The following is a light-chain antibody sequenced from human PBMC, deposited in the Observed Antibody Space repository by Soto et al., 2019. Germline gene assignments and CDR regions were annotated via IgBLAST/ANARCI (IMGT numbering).Light chain of an antibody. CDR2: SNN. Sequence: QSVLTQPPSASGTPGQRVTISCSGSSPNIGSKTVNWYQQLPGTAPKLLIYSNNQRPSGVPDRFSGSKSGTSASLASSGLQSEDEADYYCAAWDDSLNGVVFGGGTKLTVL. V-gene: IGLV1-44*01. CDR1: SPNIGSKT. J-gene: IGLJ2*01. CDR3: AAWDDSLNGVV.